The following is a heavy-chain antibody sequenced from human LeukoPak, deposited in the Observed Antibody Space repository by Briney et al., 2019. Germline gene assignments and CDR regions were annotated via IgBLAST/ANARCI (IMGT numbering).Heavy chain of an antibody. CDR2: INPNSGGT. CDR3: ARGGLGSSGYYYGLDFDY. D-gene: IGHD3-22*01. Sequence: GASVKVSCKASGYTFTSYAMNWVRQAPGQGLEWMGWINPNSGGTNYAQKFQGRVTMTRDTSISTAYMELSRLRSDDTAVYYCARGGLGSSGYYYGLDFDYWGQGTLVTVSS. V-gene: IGHV1-2*02. J-gene: IGHJ4*02. CDR1: GYTFTSYA.